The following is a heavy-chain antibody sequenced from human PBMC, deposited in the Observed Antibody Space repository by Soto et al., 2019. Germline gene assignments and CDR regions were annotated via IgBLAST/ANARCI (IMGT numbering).Heavy chain of an antibody. V-gene: IGHV4-34*01. Sequence: SETLSLTCSVYGGSFSDYYWCWIRQPPGKGLEWIGGINHSGSTNYNPSLKRRVTISLDTAKNQFSLKLSSVTAADTAVYYCARFEVTVNAIDYWGQGTLVTVSS. D-gene: IGHD2-8*01. CDR2: INHSGST. CDR1: GGSFSDYY. J-gene: IGHJ4*02. CDR3: ARFEVTVNAIDY.